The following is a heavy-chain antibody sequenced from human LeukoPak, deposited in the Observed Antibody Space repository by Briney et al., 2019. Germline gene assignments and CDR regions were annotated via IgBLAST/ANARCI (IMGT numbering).Heavy chain of an antibody. CDR1: GASISGSGYY. D-gene: IGHD3-3*01. V-gene: IGHV4-39*07. Sequence: SETLSLTCAVSGASISGSGYYWGWIRQPPGKGLEWIGSIYYSGSTYYNPSLKSRVTISVDTSKNQFSLKLSSVTAADTAVYYCARAGYYDFWSAIYYWGQGTLVTVSS. CDR2: IYYSGST. CDR3: ARAGYYDFWSAIYY. J-gene: IGHJ4*02.